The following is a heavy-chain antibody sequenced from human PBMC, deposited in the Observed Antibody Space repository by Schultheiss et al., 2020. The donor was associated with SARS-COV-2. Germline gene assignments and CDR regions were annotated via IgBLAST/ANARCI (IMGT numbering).Heavy chain of an antibody. J-gene: IGHJ4*02. D-gene: IGHD2-15*01. CDR1: GGSMSSGGYY. CDR3: ARAHSVVVAATHFDY. Sequence: SETLSLTCTVSGGSMSSGGYYWSWIRQHPGKGLEWIGYIYYSGSTYYNPSLKSRVTISVDTSKNQFSLKLSSVTAADTAVYYCARAHSVVVAATHFDYWGQGTRVTVS. V-gene: IGHV4-31*03. CDR2: IYYSGST.